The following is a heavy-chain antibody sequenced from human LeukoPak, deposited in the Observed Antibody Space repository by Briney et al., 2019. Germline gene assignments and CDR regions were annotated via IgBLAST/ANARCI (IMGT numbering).Heavy chain of an antibody. J-gene: IGHJ6*04. CDR3: ARGPRYIVVVPAAIQDYYYGMDV. V-gene: IGHV1-69*06. CDR2: IIPIFGTA. CDR1: GGTFSSYA. D-gene: IGHD2-2*02. Sequence: SVKVSCKASGGTFSSYAISWVRQAPGQGLEWMGGIIPIFGTANYAQKFQGRVTITADKSTSTAYMELSSPRSEDTAVYYCARGPRYIVVVPAAIQDYYYGMDVWGKGTTVTVSS.